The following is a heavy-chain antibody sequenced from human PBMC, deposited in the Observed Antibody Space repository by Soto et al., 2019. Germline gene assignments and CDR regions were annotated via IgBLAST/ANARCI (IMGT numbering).Heavy chain of an antibody. Sequence: QVQLVQSGAEVKKPGSSVKVSCKASGGIFSTYAISWLRQAPGQGLDWMGGIIPIFGTPNYAQKFQGRVTITADESTSKAYMELSRLRSEDTAVYYCARDRDDYGSGNYYNRIDFWGQGTLVTVSS. CDR2: IIPIFGTP. CDR1: GGIFSTYA. V-gene: IGHV1-69*01. D-gene: IGHD3-10*01. J-gene: IGHJ4*02. CDR3: ARDRDDYGSGNYYNRIDF.